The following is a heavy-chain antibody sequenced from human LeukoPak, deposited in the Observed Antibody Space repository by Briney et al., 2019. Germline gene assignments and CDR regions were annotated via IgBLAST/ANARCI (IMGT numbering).Heavy chain of an antibody. V-gene: IGHV3-23*01. J-gene: IGHJ6*03. CDR1: GFTFSTYA. D-gene: IGHD2-21*02. CDR2: ISGSGGST. Sequence: GGSLRLSCAASGFTFSTYAMTWVRQAPGKGLEWVSTISGSGGSTYYVDSVKGRFTISRDSSKNTLYLQMNSLRVEDTAVYYCAKDRAYCGGDCYPGYYMDVWGKGTTVTVSS. CDR3: AKDRAYCGGDCYPGYYMDV.